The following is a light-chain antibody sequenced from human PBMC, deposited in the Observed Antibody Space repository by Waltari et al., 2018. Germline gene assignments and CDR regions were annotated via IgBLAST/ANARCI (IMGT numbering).Light chain of an antibody. CDR2: VVS. CDR1: RNDIGSYNF. CDR3: FSYAGSNSFG. V-gene: IGLV2-23*02. J-gene: IGLJ2*01. Sequence: SALTQPASVSGSPGQSITVSCTGTRNDIGSYNFVAWYRQHPVRAPKLMFYVVSVRPSGFFKRFSGSKSGNPASLTISALQAEDESEYYCFSYAGSNSFGFGGGTKLPVL.